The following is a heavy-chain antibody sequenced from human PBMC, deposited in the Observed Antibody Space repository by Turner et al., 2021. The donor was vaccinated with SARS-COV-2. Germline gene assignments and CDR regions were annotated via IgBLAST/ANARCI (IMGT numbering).Heavy chain of an antibody. CDR1: GGSISSSSYY. CDR3: ATRTVDQSGSYYCFDY. CDR2: IYYSGST. Sequence: QLQLQESGPGLVKPSETLSLTCTVSGGSISSSSYYWGWIRQPPGKGLEWIGSIYYSGSTYYNPSLKSRVTISVDTSKNQFSLKLSSVTAADTAVYYCATRTVDQSGSYYCFDYWGQGTLVTVSS. J-gene: IGHJ4*02. V-gene: IGHV4-39*01. D-gene: IGHD1-26*01.